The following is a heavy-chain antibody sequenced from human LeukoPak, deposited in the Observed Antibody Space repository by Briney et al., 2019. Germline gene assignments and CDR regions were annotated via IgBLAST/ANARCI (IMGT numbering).Heavy chain of an antibody. V-gene: IGHV3-48*02. D-gene: IGHD2-21*01. Sequence: AGGSLRLSCAASGFTFSAYHINWVRQAPGKGLEWLSYISTTGTTIHYADSVKGRFAISRDNAKSSLYLQMSSLRDEDTAVYYCARVWQDYSGVDYWGQGTLVTVSS. CDR3: ARVWQDYSGVDY. J-gene: IGHJ4*02. CDR1: GFTFSAYH. CDR2: ISTTGTTI.